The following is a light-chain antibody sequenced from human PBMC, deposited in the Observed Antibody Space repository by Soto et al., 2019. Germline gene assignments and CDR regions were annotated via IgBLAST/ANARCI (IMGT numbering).Light chain of an antibody. J-gene: IGLJ1*01. V-gene: IGLV2-8*01. Sequence: QSALTQPPSASGSPGQSVTISCTGTSSDVGGYHYVSWYQQHPGKAPKLMIYEVTKRPSGVPDRFSASKSGNTASLTVSGLQAEDEADYYCSSYAGSNNLVFGTGTKVTVL. CDR1: SSDVGGYHY. CDR3: SSYAGSNNLV. CDR2: EVT.